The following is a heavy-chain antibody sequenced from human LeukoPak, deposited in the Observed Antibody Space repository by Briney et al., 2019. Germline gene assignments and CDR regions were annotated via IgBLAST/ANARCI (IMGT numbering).Heavy chain of an antibody. CDR3: AKSVGGQQLAPTDF. J-gene: IGHJ4*02. CDR2: ISWNGGST. CDR1: GFTFDDYA. D-gene: IGHD6-13*01. Sequence: GGSLRLSCAASGFTFDDYAMPWVRQGPGKGLEWVSGISWNGGSTGYADSVKGRFTISRDNAKNSLYLQMNSLRAEDTALYYCAKSVGGQQLAPTDFWGQGTLVTVSS. V-gene: IGHV3-9*01.